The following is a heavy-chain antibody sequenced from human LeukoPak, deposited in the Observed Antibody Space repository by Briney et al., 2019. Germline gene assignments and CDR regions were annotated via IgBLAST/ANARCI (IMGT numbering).Heavy chain of an antibody. CDR3: ARGVATNRYYFDY. D-gene: IGHD5-12*01. CDR2: INAGNGNT. J-gene: IGHJ4*02. V-gene: IGHV1-3*01. Sequence: ASVKVSCKASGGTFSSYAMHWVRQAPGQRLEWMGWINAGNGNTKYSQKFQGRVTITRDTSASTAYMELSSPRSEDTAVYSCARGVATNRYYFDYWGQGTLVTVSS. CDR1: GGTFSSYA.